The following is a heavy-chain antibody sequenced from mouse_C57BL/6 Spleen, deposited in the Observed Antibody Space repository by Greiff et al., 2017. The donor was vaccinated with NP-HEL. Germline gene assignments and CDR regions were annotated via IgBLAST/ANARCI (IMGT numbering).Heavy chain of an antibody. CDR3: ARRNYYGSSYEGAMDY. V-gene: IGHV1-76*01. CDR2: IYPGSGNT. Sequence: VQLQQSGAELVRPGASVKLSCKASGYTFTDYYINWVKQRPGQGLEWIARIYPGSGNTYYNEKFKGKATLTAEKSSSTAYMQLSSLTSEDSAVYFCARRNYYGSSYEGAMDYWGQGTSVTVSS. J-gene: IGHJ4*01. CDR1: GYTFTDYY. D-gene: IGHD1-1*01.